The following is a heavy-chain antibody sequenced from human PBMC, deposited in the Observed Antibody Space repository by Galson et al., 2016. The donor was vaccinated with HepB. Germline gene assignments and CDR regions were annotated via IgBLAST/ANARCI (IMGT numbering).Heavy chain of an antibody. J-gene: IGHJ5*02. D-gene: IGHD2-2*01. CDR3: SRDLWDTVVVPSAPGLNWFDP. V-gene: IGHV3-7*03. CDR2: IKGDGSDK. Sequence: SLRLSRAASGFTFNNYWMSWVRQAPGKGLEWVATIKGDGSDKYYVDSVKGRFTISRDNAHTSVYLQMNSLRAEDTGLYYCSRDLWDTVVVPSAPGLNWFDPWGQGTLVSVSS. CDR1: GFTFNNYW.